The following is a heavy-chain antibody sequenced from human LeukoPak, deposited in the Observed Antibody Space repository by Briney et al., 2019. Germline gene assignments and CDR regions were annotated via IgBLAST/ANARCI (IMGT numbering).Heavy chain of an antibody. CDR2: ISGGGGSA. CDR1: GFPFSSYP. J-gene: IGHJ4*02. CDR3: AARPLLPPRFDY. Sequence: GGSLRLSCAASGFPFSSYPMSWVRQAPAKGLQWVSAISGGGGSAYYADSVKGRFTISRDNSKSTLYLQMNSLRAEDTAIYYCAARPLLPPRFDYWGQGTLVTVSS. D-gene: IGHD2-15*01. V-gene: IGHV3-23*01.